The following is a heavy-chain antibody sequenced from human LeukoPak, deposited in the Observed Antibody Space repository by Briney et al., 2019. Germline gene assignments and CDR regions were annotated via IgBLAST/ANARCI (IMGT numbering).Heavy chain of an antibody. J-gene: IGHJ6*03. V-gene: IGHV3-7*01. D-gene: IGHD3-10*01. CDR1: GFTFSSYW. Sequence: GGSLRLSCAASGFTFSSYWMSWVRQAPGKGLEWVANIKQDGSETYYVDSVKGRFTISRDNAKNSLYLQMNSLRAEDTAVYYCAREGVLLWFGELLYYYMDVWGKGTTVTVSS. CDR3: AREGVLLWFGELLYYYMDV. CDR2: IKQDGSET.